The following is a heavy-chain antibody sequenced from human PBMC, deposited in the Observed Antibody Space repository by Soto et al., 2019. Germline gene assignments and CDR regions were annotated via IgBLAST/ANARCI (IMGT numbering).Heavy chain of an antibody. CDR3: ARGGEESGGYY. D-gene: IGHD3-10*01. CDR1: GGSFSGYY. J-gene: IGHJ4*02. Sequence: QVQLQQWGAGLLKPSETLSLTCAVYGGSFSGYYWSWIRQPPGKGLEWIGEINHSGSTNYNPSLRSRVTISVDTSKNQFSLKLSAVTAADTAVYYCARGGEESGGYYCGQGTLVTVSS. CDR2: INHSGST. V-gene: IGHV4-34*01.